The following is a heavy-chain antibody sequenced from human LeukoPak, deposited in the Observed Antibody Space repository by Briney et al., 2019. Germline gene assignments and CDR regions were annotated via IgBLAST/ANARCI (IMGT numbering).Heavy chain of an antibody. V-gene: IGHV3-23*01. CDR1: GFIFSNYA. D-gene: IGHD3-10*01. CDR2: ISGSGGTT. CDR3: ARGGSVFAYFFDY. Sequence: GGSLRLSCAASGFIFSNYAMAWARLTPGKGLEWVSAISGSGGTTYYTDSVKGLFTISRDSSTNTLYLQLSSLRAEDTAIYYCARGGSVFAYFFDYWGQGTLVTVSS. J-gene: IGHJ4*02.